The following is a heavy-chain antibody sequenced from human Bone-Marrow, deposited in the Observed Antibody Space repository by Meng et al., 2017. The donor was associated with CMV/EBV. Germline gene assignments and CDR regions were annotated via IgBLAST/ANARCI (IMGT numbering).Heavy chain of an antibody. CDR3: ARGLVVPAAINYFDY. D-gene: IGHD2-2*01. CDR2: IYSGGST. CDR1: GFTVSSNY. V-gene: IGHV3-53*05. Sequence: GGSLRLSCAASGFTVSSNYMSWVRQAPGKGLEWVSIIYSGGSTYYADSVKGRFTISRDNSKNTLYLQMNSLRAEDTAVYYCARGLVVPAAINYFDYWGQGTLVTVSS. J-gene: IGHJ4*02.